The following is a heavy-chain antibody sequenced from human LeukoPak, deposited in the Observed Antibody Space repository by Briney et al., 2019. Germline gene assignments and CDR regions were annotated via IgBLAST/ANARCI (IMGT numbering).Heavy chain of an antibody. CDR2: IHSDGSST. J-gene: IGHJ4*02. V-gene: IGHV3-74*01. CDR1: GFTFSSYW. CDR3: ARSGWPYYFDY. D-gene: IGHD3-22*01. Sequence: GGSLRLSCAASGFTFSSYWMHWVRQAPGKGLVWVSRIHSDGSSTSYADSVRGRFTTSRDDARGTLYLQMNSLRAEDTAVYYCARSGWPYYFDYWGQGTLVTVSS.